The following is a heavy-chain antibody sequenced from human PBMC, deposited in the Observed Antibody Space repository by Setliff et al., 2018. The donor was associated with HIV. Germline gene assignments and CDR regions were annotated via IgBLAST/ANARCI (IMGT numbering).Heavy chain of an antibody. CDR3: ARIHLSMVRGVIYFDY. Sequence: SGPTLVNPTETLTLTCTVSGFSLSNARMGVSWIRQPPGKALEWLAHIFPNDEKSYSTSLKSRLTISKDTSKSQVVLTMTNMDPVDTATYYCARIHLSMVRGVIYFDYWGQGTLVTVSS. V-gene: IGHV2-26*01. CDR2: IFPNDEK. J-gene: IGHJ4*02. D-gene: IGHD3-10*01. CDR1: GFSLSNARMG.